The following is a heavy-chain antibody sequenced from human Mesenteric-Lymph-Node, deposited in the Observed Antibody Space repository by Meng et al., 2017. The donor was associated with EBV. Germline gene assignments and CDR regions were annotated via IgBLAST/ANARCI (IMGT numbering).Heavy chain of an antibody. Sequence: QLLESGSGLVKPSQTLSLTCAVSGGSVSSGGYSWSWIRQPPGKGLEWIGYIYHFGSPNYNPSLKSRVTISVDRSKNQFSLNLTSMTAADTAVYYCARRGIAEGFDFWGQGTLVTVSS. J-gene: IGHJ4*02. V-gene: IGHV4-30-2*01. CDR3: ARRGIAEGFDF. CDR2: IYHFGSP. CDR1: GGSVSSGGYS.